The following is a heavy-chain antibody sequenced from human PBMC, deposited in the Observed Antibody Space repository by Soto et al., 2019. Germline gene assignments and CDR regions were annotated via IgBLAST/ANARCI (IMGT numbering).Heavy chain of an antibody. D-gene: IGHD2-2*01. CDR3: ARALGYCSSTSCPTAY. CDR2: IIPIFGTA. CDR1: GGTFSGYA. V-gene: IGHV1-69*06. J-gene: IGHJ4*02. Sequence: ASVKVSCKASGGTFSGYAISWVRQAPGQGLEWMGGIIPIFGTANYAQKFQGRVTITADKSTSTAYMELSSLRSEDTAVYYCARALGYCSSTSCPTAYWGQGTLVTV.